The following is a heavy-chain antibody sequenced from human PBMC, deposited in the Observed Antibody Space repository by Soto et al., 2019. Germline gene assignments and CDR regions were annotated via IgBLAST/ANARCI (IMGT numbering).Heavy chain of an antibody. V-gene: IGHV4-30-2*01. Sequence: SETLSLTCAVAGGSIGSVGYSWTWIRQPPGKGLEWLGNIYHSGNTYYNPSLKSRVTISVDRSKNQFSLNLNSVTAADTAVYYCAREETGTLDYWGQGALVTVS. CDR2: IYHSGNT. D-gene: IGHD1-7*01. CDR3: AREETGTLDY. J-gene: IGHJ4*02. CDR1: GGSIGSVGYS.